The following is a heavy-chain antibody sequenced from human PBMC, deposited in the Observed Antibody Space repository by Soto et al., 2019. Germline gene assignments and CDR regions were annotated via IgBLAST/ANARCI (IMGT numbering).Heavy chain of an antibody. CDR2: ISYSGST. D-gene: IGHD2-2*01. CDR3: ARLHGYGSSSSCHGHYAMDV. J-gene: IGHJ6*02. CDR1: GGSISHYY. Sequence: SETLSLTCTVSGGSISHYYWTWIRQPPGKGLECIGYISYSGSTNYNSSLNSRVTVSVDTSKNQFSLKVTSVTAADTAVYYCARLHGYGSSSSCHGHYAMDVWGQGTTVTVSS. V-gene: IGHV4-59*08.